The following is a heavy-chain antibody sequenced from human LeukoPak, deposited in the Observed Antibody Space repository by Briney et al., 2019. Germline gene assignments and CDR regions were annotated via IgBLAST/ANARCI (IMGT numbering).Heavy chain of an antibody. Sequence: GGSLRLSCAASGFTFSSYAMSSVRQAPGKRLEWVSAISNSGGNTYYADSVKGRFTISRDNAKNSLYLQMNSLRAEDTAVYYCARAKRFLEWRGDYYYYYYMDVWGKGTTVTVSS. CDR1: GFTFSSYA. CDR2: ISNSGGNT. V-gene: IGHV3-23*01. D-gene: IGHD3-3*01. J-gene: IGHJ6*03. CDR3: ARAKRFLEWRGDYYYYYYMDV.